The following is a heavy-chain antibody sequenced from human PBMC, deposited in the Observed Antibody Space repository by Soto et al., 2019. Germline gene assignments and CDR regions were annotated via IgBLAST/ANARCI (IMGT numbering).Heavy chain of an antibody. Sequence: PGGSLRLSFAASGFVVTDYYMSWVRQAPGKGLEWVAVFLIGGDTHYGESVKDRFTISRDNSKNTLYLQMNSLRAEDTAVYYCAREPLWSGPLPLDAFDLWGQGTMVTVSS. CDR3: AREPLWSGPLPLDAFDL. CDR1: GFVVTDYY. J-gene: IGHJ3*01. CDR2: FLIGGDT. V-gene: IGHV3-53*01. D-gene: IGHD3-3*01.